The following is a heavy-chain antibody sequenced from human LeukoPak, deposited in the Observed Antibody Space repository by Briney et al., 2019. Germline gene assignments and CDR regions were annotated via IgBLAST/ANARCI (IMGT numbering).Heavy chain of an antibody. J-gene: IGHJ4*02. V-gene: IGHV3-74*01. CDR2: INSDGSSA. CDR3: VRLRSYEGSGYYPDH. CDR1: GFTFSSHR. D-gene: IGHD3-22*01. Sequence: PGGSLRLFCGASGFTFSSHRMHWVRQAPGEAPAWVSRINSDGSSAVYADSVRGRFTVSRDNAKSTLFLQMDSLRAEDTAVYYCVRLRSYEGSGYYPDHWGQGTLVTVSS.